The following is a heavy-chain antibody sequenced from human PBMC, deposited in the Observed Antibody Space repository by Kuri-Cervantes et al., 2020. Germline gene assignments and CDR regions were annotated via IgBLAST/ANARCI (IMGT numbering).Heavy chain of an antibody. J-gene: IGHJ5*02. CDR1: GSSISSGDYY. CDR3: ATGFFYSGYDSNWFDP. V-gene: IGHV4-30-4*01. D-gene: IGHD5-12*01. Sequence: SCTVSGSSISSGDYYWSWIRQPPGKGLEWIGYIYYSGSTYYNPSLKSRVTISVDTSKNQFSLKLSSVTAADTAVYYCATGFFYSGYDSNWFDPWGQGTLVTVSS. CDR2: IYYSGST.